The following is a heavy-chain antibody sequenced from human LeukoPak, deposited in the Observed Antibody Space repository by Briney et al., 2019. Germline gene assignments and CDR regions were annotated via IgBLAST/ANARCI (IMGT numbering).Heavy chain of an antibody. Sequence: GGSLRLTCFASGFSYRSYSMMWVSQAPGKGLEGVSYISSSGNTIYYGDSVKGRFTSYRDNDVTSMYLHMKGPRDDDTAVYCCASGRNSGYLFDFWGHGTLVTVYS. CDR2: ISSSGNTI. J-gene: IGHJ4*01. CDR3: ASGRNSGYLFDF. V-gene: IGHV3-48*02. D-gene: IGHD3-22*01. CDR1: GFSYRSYS.